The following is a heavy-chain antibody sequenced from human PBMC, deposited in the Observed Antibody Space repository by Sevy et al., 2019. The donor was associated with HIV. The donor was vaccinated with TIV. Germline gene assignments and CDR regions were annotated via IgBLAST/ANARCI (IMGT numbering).Heavy chain of an antibody. CDR2: IYYSGST. CDR1: GGSISSRSSY. V-gene: IGHV4-39*01. J-gene: IGHJ5*02. Sequence: SETLSLTCTVSGGSISSRSSYWGWIRQPPGKGLEWIGSIYYSGSTYSNPSLKSRLTMSVDTSKNQFSLKLSSVTAADMAVYYCASTRDYYGSGSSFSHWFDPWGQGILVTVSS. CDR3: ASTRDYYGSGSSFSHWFDP. D-gene: IGHD3-10*01.